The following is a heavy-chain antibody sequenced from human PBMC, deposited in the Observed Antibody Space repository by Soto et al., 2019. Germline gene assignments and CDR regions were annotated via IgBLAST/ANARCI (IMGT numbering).Heavy chain of an antibody. V-gene: IGHV4-59*08. Sequence: PSETLSLTCTVSGGSISNYYWSWIRQPPGKGLEWIGYIYYSGSTNYNPSLKSRVTISVDTSKNQFSLKLSSVTAADAAVYYCARQVPYYDILTAYSSNWFDPWGQGTLVTVS. D-gene: IGHD3-9*01. J-gene: IGHJ5*02. CDR2: IYYSGST. CDR1: GGSISNYY. CDR3: ARQVPYYDILTAYSSNWFDP.